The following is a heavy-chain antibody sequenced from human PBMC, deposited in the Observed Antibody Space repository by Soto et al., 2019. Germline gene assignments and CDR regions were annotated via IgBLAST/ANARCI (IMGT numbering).Heavy chain of an antibody. CDR2: IYYSGST. CDR3: ARERRARGPYYYGMDV. CDR1: GGSISSGGYY. Sequence: QVQLQESGPGLVKPSQTLSLTCTVSGGSISSGGYYWSWIRQHPGKGLEWLGYIYYSGSTYYNPSLKSRVTISVDTSKNQFSLKLSSVTAADTAVYYCARERRARGPYYYGMDVWGQGTTVTVSS. D-gene: IGHD5-12*01. V-gene: IGHV4-31*03. J-gene: IGHJ6*02.